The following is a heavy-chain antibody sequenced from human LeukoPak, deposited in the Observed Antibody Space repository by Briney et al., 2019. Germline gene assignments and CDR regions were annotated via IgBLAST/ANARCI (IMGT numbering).Heavy chain of an antibody. CDR2: INHSGST. J-gene: IGHJ4*02. CDR1: GGSFSGYY. D-gene: IGHD3-10*01. V-gene: IGHV4-34*01. Sequence: SETLSLTCAVYGGSFSGYYWSWIRQPPGKGLEWIGEINHSGSTNYNPSLKSRVTISVDTSKNQFSLKLSSVTAADTAVYYCARGTMARGVTYWGQGTLVTVSS. CDR3: ARGTMARGVTY.